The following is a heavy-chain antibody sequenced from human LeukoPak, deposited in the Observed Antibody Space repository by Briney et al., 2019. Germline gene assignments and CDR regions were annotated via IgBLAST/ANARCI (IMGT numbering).Heavy chain of an antibody. J-gene: IGHJ4*02. D-gene: IGHD5-12*01. CDR2: IYYSGST. CDR1: GFTFSSYW. V-gene: IGHV4-39*01. CDR3: ARHSTLAMIDY. Sequence: PGGSLRLSCAASGFTFSSYWMSWVRQAPGKGLEWIGSIYYSGSTYYNPSLKSRVTISVDTSKNQFSLKLSSVTAADTAVYYCARHSTLAMIDYWGQGTLVTVSS.